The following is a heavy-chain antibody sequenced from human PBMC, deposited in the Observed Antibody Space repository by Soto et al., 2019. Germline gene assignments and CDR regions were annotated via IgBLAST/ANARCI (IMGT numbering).Heavy chain of an antibody. Sequence: SVKVSCKASGGTFSSYTISWVRQAPGQGLEWMGRIIPILGIANYAQKFQGRVTITADKSTSTAYMELSSLRSEDTAVYYCARDSCSGGSCYLTHDYWGQGTLVTVSS. CDR3: ARDSCSGGSCYLTHDY. J-gene: IGHJ4*02. V-gene: IGHV1-69*04. D-gene: IGHD2-15*01. CDR2: IIPILGIA. CDR1: GGTFSSYT.